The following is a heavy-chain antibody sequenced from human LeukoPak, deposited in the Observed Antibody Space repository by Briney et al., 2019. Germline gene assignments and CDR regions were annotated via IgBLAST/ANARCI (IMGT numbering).Heavy chain of an antibody. V-gene: IGHV3-23*01. CDR2: ISGSGGST. D-gene: IGHD3-3*01. CDR1: GFTFSSYA. Sequence: GGSLRLSCAASGFTFSSYAMSWVRQAPGKGLEWVSAISGSGGSTYYADSVKGRFTISRDNSKNTLYLQMNSPRAEDTAVYYCAKDLPGITIFGSFHHWGQGTLVTVSS. J-gene: IGHJ1*01. CDR3: AKDLPGITIFGSFHH.